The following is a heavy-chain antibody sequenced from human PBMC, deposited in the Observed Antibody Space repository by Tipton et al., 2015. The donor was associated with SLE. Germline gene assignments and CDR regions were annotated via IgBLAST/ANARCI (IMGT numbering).Heavy chain of an antibody. CDR2: INHSGST. CDR3: ARGGGSYGSGSYYPMDV. V-gene: IGHV4-34*01. J-gene: IGHJ6*02. CDR1: GGSFSGYY. Sequence: LRLSCAVYGGSFSGYYWSWIRQPPGKGLEWIGEINHSGSTNYNPSLKSRVTISIDTSKNQFSLKPSSVTAADTAVYYCARGGGSYGSGSYYPMDVWGQGTTITVSS. D-gene: IGHD3-10*01.